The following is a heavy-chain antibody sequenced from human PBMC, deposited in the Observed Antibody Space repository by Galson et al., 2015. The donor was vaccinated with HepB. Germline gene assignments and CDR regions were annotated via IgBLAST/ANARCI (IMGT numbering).Heavy chain of an antibody. J-gene: IGHJ4*02. D-gene: IGHD5-18*01. Sequence: SLRLSCAASGFTFSSNAMSWVRQAPGKGLEWVSAITVAGDSTFYADSVKGRFTISRDNSKNTLYLQMNYLRAEDTAVYYCAKRDGYSSGPKAFDYWGQGTLVTVSS. CDR3: AKRDGYSSGPKAFDY. CDR1: GFTFSSNA. V-gene: IGHV3-23*01. CDR2: ITVAGDST.